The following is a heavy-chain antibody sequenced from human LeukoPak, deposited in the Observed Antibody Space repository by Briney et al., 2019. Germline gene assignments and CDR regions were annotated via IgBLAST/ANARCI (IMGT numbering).Heavy chain of an antibody. V-gene: IGHV4-30-4*08. Sequence: SETLSLTCTVSGGSISSGDYYWSWIRQPPGKGLEWIGYIYYSGSTYYNPSLMSRVTISVDTSKNQFSLKLSSVTAADTAVYYCARDPVPVSPHAFDIWGQGTMVTVSS. J-gene: IGHJ3*02. D-gene: IGHD2-2*01. CDR2: IYYSGST. CDR3: ARDPVPVSPHAFDI. CDR1: GGSISSGDYY.